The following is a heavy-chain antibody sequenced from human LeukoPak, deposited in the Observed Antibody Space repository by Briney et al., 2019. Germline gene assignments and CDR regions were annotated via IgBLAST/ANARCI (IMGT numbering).Heavy chain of an antibody. D-gene: IGHD3-10*01. V-gene: IGHV1-2*02. J-gene: IGHJ5*02. CDR1: GYTFTIYY. CDR2: INPNSGGT. Sequence: ASVKVSCKASGYTFTIYYMHWVRQAPGQGLEWMGWINPNSGGTNYAQKFQGRVTMTRDTSISTAYMELSRLRSDDTAVYYCARVVGVRGVTRAYNWFDPWGQGTLVTVSS. CDR3: ARVVGVRGVTRAYNWFDP.